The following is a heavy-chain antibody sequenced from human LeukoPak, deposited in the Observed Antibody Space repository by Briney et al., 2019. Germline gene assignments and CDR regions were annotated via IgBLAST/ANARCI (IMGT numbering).Heavy chain of an antibody. CDR1: GGSISSGGYY. J-gene: IGHJ4*02. D-gene: IGHD3-3*01. V-gene: IGHV4-30-2*01. CDR2: IYHSGST. Sequence: SETLSLTCTVSGGSISSGGYYWSWIRQPPGKGLEWIGYIYHSGSTYYNPSLKSRVTISVDRSKNQFSLKLSSVTAADTAVYYCARGGGVVPSVDYWGQGTLVTVSS. CDR3: ARGGGVVPSVDY.